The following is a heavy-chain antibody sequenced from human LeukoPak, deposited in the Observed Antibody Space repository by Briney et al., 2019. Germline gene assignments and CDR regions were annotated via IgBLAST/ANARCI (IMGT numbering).Heavy chain of an antibody. D-gene: IGHD2-15*01. CDR3: AKQLGYCSDGSCYFPY. CDR1: GFTFSSYA. CDR2: IAYDGSDK. J-gene: IGHJ4*02. Sequence: GGSLRLSCAASGFTFSSYAMHWVRQAPGEGLEWVAGIAYDGSDKVYTDSVKGRFTISRDNSKNTLSLQMNSLRAEDTAVYYCAKQLGYCSDGSCYFPYWGQGTLVTVSS. V-gene: IGHV3-30-3*02.